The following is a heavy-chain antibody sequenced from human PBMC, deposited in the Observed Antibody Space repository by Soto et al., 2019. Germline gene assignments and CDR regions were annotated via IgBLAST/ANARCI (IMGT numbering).Heavy chain of an antibody. D-gene: IGHD2-15*01. J-gene: IGHJ2*01. CDR2: INSFSGDT. CDR3: ARDLHSGGKYWYFDI. CDR1: GYTFTHYG. Sequence: QVQLVQSGAEVKKPGASVKVSCKASGYTFTHYGITWVRQAPGQGLEWMGWINSFSGDTNYPQKLQGRLTMTTDTSTNTVSMELRTLRSDDTAVYYCARDLHSGGKYWYFDIWGRGTLVTVSS. V-gene: IGHV1-18*01.